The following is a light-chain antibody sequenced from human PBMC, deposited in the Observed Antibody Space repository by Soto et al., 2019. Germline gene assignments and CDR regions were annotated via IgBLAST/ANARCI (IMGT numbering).Light chain of an antibody. CDR3: QQSYSTTMYA. J-gene: IGKJ2*01. CDR2: AAS. CDR1: QSISSY. V-gene: IGKV1-39*01. Sequence: DIPMIQSPSSLSASVGDRVTITCRASQSISSYFNWYQKKPGKDPKVLIYAASSLQSGVPSRFSGSGTGTDFTLNISTLQPEDGATYYCQQSYSTTMYAFGQGTKLEIK.